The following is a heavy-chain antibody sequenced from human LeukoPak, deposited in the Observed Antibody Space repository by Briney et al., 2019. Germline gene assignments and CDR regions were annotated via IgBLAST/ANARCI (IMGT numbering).Heavy chain of an antibody. Sequence: ASVKVSCKDSGYNFNTYGIGWVRQAPGQGLEWMGWITAANGNTNYAQKVQGRVTMTTDTSTSTAYMELRSLRSDDTAVYFCARDLARGYSYGYNAFEIWGQGTMVTVSS. CDR2: ITAANGNT. CDR1: GYNFNTYG. D-gene: IGHD5-18*01. CDR3: ARDLARGYSYGYNAFEI. V-gene: IGHV1-18*01. J-gene: IGHJ3*02.